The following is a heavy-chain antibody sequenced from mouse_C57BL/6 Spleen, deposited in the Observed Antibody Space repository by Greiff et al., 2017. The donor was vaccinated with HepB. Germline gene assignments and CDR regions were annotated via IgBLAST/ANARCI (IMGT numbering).Heavy chain of an antibody. Sequence: QVQLKQPGAELVMPGASVKLSCKASGYTFTSYWMHWVKQRPGQGLEWIGEIDPSDSYTNYNQKFKGKSTLTVDKSSSTAYMQLSSLTSEDSAVYYCARRITPGYYAMDYWGQGTSVTVSS. D-gene: IGHD1-1*01. CDR1: GYTFTSYW. V-gene: IGHV1-69*01. J-gene: IGHJ4*01. CDR3: ARRITPGYYAMDY. CDR2: IDPSDSYT.